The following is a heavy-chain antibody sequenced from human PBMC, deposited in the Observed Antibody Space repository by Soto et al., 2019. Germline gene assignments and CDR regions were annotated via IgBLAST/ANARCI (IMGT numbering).Heavy chain of an antibody. CDR2: IILIFGTA. D-gene: IGHD4-17*01. V-gene: IGHV1-69*01. CDR1: GSTFSSYA. Sequence: QVQLVQSGAEVKKPGSSVKVSCKSSGSTFSSYAISWVRQAPGQGLEWLGVIILIFGTANYAQKFQGRVTITADDSTSTAYMELSSLRSEDAAVYYCARDRTTVTTGFGYWGPGTLVTGSS. J-gene: IGHJ4*02. CDR3: ARDRTTVTTGFGY.